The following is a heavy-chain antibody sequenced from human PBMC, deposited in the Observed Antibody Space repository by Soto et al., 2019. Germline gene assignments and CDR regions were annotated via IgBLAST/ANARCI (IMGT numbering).Heavy chain of an antibody. CDR2: IIPIFGTA. J-gene: IGHJ4*02. CDR3: ARDWGYCSSTSCPVLDDY. D-gene: IGHD2-2*01. Sequence: SVKVSCKASAGTFSSYAISWVRQAPGQGLEWMGGIIPIFGTANCAQKFQGRVTITRDASASTAYMELSSLRSEDTAVYYCARDWGYCSSTSCPVLDDYWGQGTLVTVSS. CDR1: AGTFSSYA. V-gene: IGHV1-69*05.